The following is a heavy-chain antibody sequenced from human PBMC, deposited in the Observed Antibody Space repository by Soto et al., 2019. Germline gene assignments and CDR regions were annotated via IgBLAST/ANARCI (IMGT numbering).Heavy chain of an antibody. CDR2: ISYDGSNK. Sequence: PGGSLRLSCAASGFTFSSYGMHWVRQAPGKGLEWVAVISYDGSNKYYADSVKGRFTISRDNSENTLYLQMSSLRAEDTAVYYCVKGLPYSSSWYERAFDIWGQGTMVTVSS. J-gene: IGHJ3*02. D-gene: IGHD6-13*01. V-gene: IGHV3-30*18. CDR3: VKGLPYSSSWYERAFDI. CDR1: GFTFSSYG.